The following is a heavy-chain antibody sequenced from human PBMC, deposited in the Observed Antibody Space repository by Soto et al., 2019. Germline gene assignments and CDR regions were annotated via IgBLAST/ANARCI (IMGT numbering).Heavy chain of an antibody. CDR1: GGSISGSY. Sequence: NPSETLSLTCSVSGGSISGSYWSWIRQSPGKGLEWLGYVYYTGSTNYSTSLRSRVSISVDTSKNEFSLRLSSVTAADTAVYFCARSVAVPGAHIDYWGQGTQVTVSS. J-gene: IGHJ4*02. V-gene: IGHV4-59*01. CDR2: VYYTGST. D-gene: IGHD6-19*01. CDR3: ARSVAVPGAHIDY.